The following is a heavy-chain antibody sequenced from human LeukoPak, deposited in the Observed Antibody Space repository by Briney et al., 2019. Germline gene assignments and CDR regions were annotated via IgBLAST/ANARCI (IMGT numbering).Heavy chain of an antibody. J-gene: IGHJ4*02. D-gene: IGHD2-2*02. CDR1: GGSFSDYY. CDR2: INHSGRT. CDR3: AIRYCSSASCYMYY. Sequence: PSETLSLTCAVYGGSFSDYYWSWIRQPPGKELEAIGEINHSGRTNYNPFRKSRVTISVDTSKKQFSLKLSSVTAADTAVYYCAIRYCSSASCYMYYWGQGTLVTVSS. V-gene: IGHV4-34*01.